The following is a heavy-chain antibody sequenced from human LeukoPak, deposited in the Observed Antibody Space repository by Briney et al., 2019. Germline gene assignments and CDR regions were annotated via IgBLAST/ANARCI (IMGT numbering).Heavy chain of an antibody. CDR1: GDSSRTNA. Sequence: GASVKVSCKASGDSSRTNAIVWLRQAPGQRPEWMGWINAGNGNTKYSQKFQGRVTITRDTSASTAYMELSSLRSEDTAVYYCARGLISIGREYYFDYWGQGTLVTVSS. D-gene: IGHD2-21*01. J-gene: IGHJ4*02. CDR2: INAGNGNT. CDR3: ARGLISIGREYYFDY. V-gene: IGHV1-3*01.